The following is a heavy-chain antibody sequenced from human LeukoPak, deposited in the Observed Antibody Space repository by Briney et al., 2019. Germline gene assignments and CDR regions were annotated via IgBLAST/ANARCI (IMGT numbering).Heavy chain of an antibody. V-gene: IGHV3-23*01. CDR2: ISGSGGST. D-gene: IGHD2-2*01. J-gene: IGHJ5*02. Sequence: QTGGSLRLSCAASGFTFDDYAMHWVRQAPGKGLEWVSAISGSGGSTYYADSVKGRFTISRDNSKNTLYLQMNSLRAEDTAVYYCAKDLRGCSSTSCPAPWGQGTLVTVSS. CDR3: AKDLRGCSSTSCPAP. CDR1: GFTFDDYA.